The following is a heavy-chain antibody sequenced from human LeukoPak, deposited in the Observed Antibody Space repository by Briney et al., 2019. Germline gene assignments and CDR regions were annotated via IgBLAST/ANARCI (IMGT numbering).Heavy chain of an antibody. CDR2: ISGSAHKI. D-gene: IGHD2-2*01. Sequence: GGSLRLSCVASGFTFSNYAMSWVRQAPEKGLDWVSVISGSAHKIRYADSVKGRFTISRDNSKNTLYLEMNSLRAEDAAVYYCARVGSPGYCSSTSCFQDYWGQGTLVTVSS. J-gene: IGHJ4*02. CDR1: GFTFSNYA. CDR3: ARVGSPGYCSSTSCFQDY. V-gene: IGHV3-23*01.